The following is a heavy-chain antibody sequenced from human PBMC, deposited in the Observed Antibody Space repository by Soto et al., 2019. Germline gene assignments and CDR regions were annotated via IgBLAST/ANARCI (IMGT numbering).Heavy chain of an antibody. Sequence: EVQLVESGGGLVQPGGSPRLSCAASGFTFSNYAMHWVRQAPGKGLEYVSVISSNGGNTYYANSVKGRFTISRDNSKNTLYLQMGSLRPEDMAVYYCARGEVRSNPFRYYYYYMDVWGKGTTVTVSS. CDR3: ARGEVRSNPFRYYYYYMDV. CDR1: GFTFSNYA. D-gene: IGHD4-4*01. CDR2: ISSNGGNT. V-gene: IGHV3-64*01. J-gene: IGHJ6*03.